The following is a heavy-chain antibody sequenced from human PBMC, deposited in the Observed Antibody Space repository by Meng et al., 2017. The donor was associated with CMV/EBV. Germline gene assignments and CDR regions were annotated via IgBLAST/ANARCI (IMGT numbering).Heavy chain of an antibody. CDR1: GGSFSSYA. J-gene: IGHJ5*02. V-gene: IGHV1-69*05. D-gene: IGHD2-21*02. CDR2: IIPIFGTA. Sequence: ASGGSFSSYALSWVRQAPGQGLEWMGGIIPIFGTANYAQKFQGRVTITTDESTSTAYMELSSLRSEDTAVYYCASEGDGVNNWFDPWGQGTLVTVSS. CDR3: ASEGDGVNNWFDP.